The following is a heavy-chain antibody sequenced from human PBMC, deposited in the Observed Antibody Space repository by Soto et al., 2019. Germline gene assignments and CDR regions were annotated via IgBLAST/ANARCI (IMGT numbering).Heavy chain of an antibody. J-gene: IGHJ6*02. CDR2: IKEDGSEK. CDR1: GFTFSNSW. CDR3: TRKRFGMDV. Sequence: GGSLRLSCAASGFTFSNSWMSWVRQAPGKGLEWVANIKEDGSEKDYVDPVKGRFTITRDNAKNSLYLQMNNLRAEDTAVYFCTRKRFGMDVWGQGTTVTVSS. V-gene: IGHV3-7*03.